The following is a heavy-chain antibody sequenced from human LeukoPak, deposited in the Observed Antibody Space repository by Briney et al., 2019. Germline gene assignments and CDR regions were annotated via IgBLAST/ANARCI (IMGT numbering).Heavy chain of an antibody. CDR2: IRYDGSNK. Sequence: PGGSLRLSCAASGFSFSDFAMHWVRQAPGKGLEWVAFIRYDGSNKYYADSVKGRFTISRDDSKNTLYLQKNSLRTEDTAVYYCATDVHPGNNWFDPWGQGTLVTVSS. CDR1: GFSFSDFA. V-gene: IGHV3-30*02. CDR3: ATDVHPGNNWFDP. D-gene: IGHD1-1*01. J-gene: IGHJ5*02.